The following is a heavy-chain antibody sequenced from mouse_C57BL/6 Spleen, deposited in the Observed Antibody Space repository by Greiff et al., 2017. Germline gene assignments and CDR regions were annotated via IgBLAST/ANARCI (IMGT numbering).Heavy chain of an antibody. Sequence: QVQLKESGAELAKPGASVKLSCKASGYTFTSYWMHWVKQSPGQGLEWIGYINPSSGYTKYNQKFKDKATLTADKSSSTAYMQLSSLTYEDSAVYYCARQGLGGYDDGTNYFDYWGQGTTLTVSS. CDR3: ARQGLGGYDDGTNYFDY. J-gene: IGHJ2*01. V-gene: IGHV1-7*01. D-gene: IGHD2-2*01. CDR1: GYTFTSYW. CDR2: INPSSGYT.